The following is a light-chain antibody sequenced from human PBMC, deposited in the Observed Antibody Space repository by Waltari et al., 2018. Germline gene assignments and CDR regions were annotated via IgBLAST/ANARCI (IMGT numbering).Light chain of an antibody. CDR2: FAS. CDR1: QDIRNY. Sequence: DIQMTQSPSSLSASAGDTVTITCRASQDIRNYVAWYQQKPGKAPKPLIYFASNLETGVPSRFSGSGSGTRFTLTISSLQPEDFATYHCQQGYNSPYSFGQGTKVEIK. V-gene: IGKV1-NL1*01. J-gene: IGKJ2*03. CDR3: QQGYNSPYS.